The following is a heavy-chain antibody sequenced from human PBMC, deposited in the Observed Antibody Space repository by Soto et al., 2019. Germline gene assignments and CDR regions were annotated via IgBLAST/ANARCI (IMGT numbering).Heavy chain of an antibody. D-gene: IGHD3-22*01. Sequence: SETLSLTCAVSGGSVNTAGYSFSWIRQPPWNGLEWIGYIYHSGSAYYNPSLKSRVTISLDRSNNHFSLKLISVTAADTAVYYCARVPIYYDSSGYYHYGTFDIWGQGTMVTVSS. CDR2: IYHSGSA. J-gene: IGHJ3*02. V-gene: IGHV4-30-2*01. CDR1: GGSVNTAGYS. CDR3: ARVPIYYDSSGYYHYGTFDI.